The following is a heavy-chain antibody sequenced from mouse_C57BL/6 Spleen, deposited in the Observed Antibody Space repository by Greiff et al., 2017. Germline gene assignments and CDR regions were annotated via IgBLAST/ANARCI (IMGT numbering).Heavy chain of an antibody. CDR2: IWTGGGT. CDR1: GFSLTSYA. J-gene: IGHJ4*01. V-gene: IGHV2-9-1*01. D-gene: IGHD2-1*01. CDR3: ARKGGLYYGNYDYYAMDY. Sequence: VKLVESGPGLVAPSQSLSITCTVSGFSLTSYAISWVRQPPGKGLEWLGVIWTGGGTNYNSALKSRLSISKDNSKSQVFLKMNSLQTDDTARYYCARKGGLYYGNYDYYAMDYWGQGTSVTVSS.